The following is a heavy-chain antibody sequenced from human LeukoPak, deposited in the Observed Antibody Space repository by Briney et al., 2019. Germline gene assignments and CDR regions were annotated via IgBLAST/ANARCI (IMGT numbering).Heavy chain of an antibody. V-gene: IGHV1-18*01. D-gene: IGHD3-10*01. CDR1: GYTFTSYG. CDR2: ISAYNGNT. J-gene: IGHJ5*02. Sequence: GVSVKVSCTASGYTFTSYGISWVRQAPGQGLEWMGWISAYNGNTNYAQKFQGRVTLTRDMSTSTDYLELSSLRSEDTAVYYCARDNSVRDEAWWFNPWGQGTLVAVSS. CDR3: ARDNSVRDEAWWFNP.